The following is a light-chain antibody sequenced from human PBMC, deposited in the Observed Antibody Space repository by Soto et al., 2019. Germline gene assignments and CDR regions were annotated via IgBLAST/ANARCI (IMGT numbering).Light chain of an antibody. V-gene: IGLV2-14*01. J-gene: IGLJ3*02. CDR2: EVS. Sequence: QSALTQPASVSGSPGQSITISCSGTSSDVGAYNYVSWYQQHPGRAPKLLIYEVSNRPSGISNRFSGSKSGYTASLTISGLQAEDEADYYCSLYTGTTTALFGGGTQLTVL. CDR1: SSDVGAYNY. CDR3: SLYTGTTTAL.